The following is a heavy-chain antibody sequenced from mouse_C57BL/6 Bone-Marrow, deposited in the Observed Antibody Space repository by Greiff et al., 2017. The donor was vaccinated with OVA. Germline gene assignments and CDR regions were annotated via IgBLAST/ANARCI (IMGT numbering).Heavy chain of an antibody. J-gene: IGHJ4*01. CDR1: GYAFSSSW. D-gene: IGHD2-2*01. Sequence: QVQLQQSGPELVKPGASVKISCKASGYAFSSSWMNWVKQRPGKGLEWIGRIYPGDGDTNYNGKFKGKATLTADKSSSTAYMQLSSLTSEDSAVYFCARPWLGYYAMDYWGQGTSVTVSS. CDR3: ARPWLGYYAMDY. CDR2: IYPGDGDT. V-gene: IGHV1-82*01.